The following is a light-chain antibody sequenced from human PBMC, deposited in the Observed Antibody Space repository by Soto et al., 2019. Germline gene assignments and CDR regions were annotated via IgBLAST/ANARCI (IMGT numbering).Light chain of an antibody. Sequence: DIQMTQSPSTLSASVGDRVTITCRASHSISDWLAWFQQKPGKAPKLLIYKASTLEIGVPSRFSGSASGTEFTLTISSLQPDDFATYYCRQHSDYPLTFGGGTKVDIK. J-gene: IGKJ4*01. CDR3: RQHSDYPLT. CDR1: HSISDW. V-gene: IGKV1-5*03. CDR2: KAS.